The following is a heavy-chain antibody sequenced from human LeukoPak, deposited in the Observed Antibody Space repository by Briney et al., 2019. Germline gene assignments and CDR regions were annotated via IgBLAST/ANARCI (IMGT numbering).Heavy chain of an antibody. CDR3: ATGHCNTSSCYCYYMDV. J-gene: IGHJ6*03. Sequence: ASVKVSCKVSGYTLRELSMHWVRQAPAKGLQWMGVFDPEDGESIIAQKFQGRLTMTEDTSTDTAYMELSSLTSEDTAMYYCATGHCNTSSCYCYYMDVWGKGTTVTVSS. V-gene: IGHV1-24*01. D-gene: IGHD2/OR15-2a*01. CDR2: FDPEDGES. CDR1: GYTLRELS.